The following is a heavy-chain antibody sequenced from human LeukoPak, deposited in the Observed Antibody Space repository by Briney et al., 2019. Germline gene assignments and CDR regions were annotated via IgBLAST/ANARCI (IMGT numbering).Heavy chain of an antibody. V-gene: IGHV4-34*01. CDR2: INYTGST. D-gene: IGHD5-24*01. J-gene: IGHJ6*03. CDR1: GGSFSGFY. CDR3: ARTYRYGYYYYYYYYMDV. Sequence: PSETLSLTCAVYGGSFSGFYWSWIRHVPGKGLEWIGEINYTGSTSYNPSLKSRVTISVDTSKNQFSLKLSSVTAADTAVYYCARTYRYGYYYYYYYYMDVWGKGTTVTVSS.